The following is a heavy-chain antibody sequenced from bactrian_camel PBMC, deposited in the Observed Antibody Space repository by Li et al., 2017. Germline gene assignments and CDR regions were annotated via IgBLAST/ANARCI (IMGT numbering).Heavy chain of an antibody. CDR1: VSAYVAYVYA. V-gene: IGHV3S53*01. CDR2: ISNDAGA. CDR3: ASETTNGYRCGIGVPYNY. D-gene: IGHD3*01. Sequence: HVQLVESGGGSVPAGGSLRLTCTASVSAYVAYVYAMAWFRQAPGKEREAVAAISNDAGAAYADSVQGRFIISNDNGKNTLYLQMNSLKPEDTAMYYCASETTNGYRCGIGVPYNYWGQGTQVTVS. J-gene: IGHJ4*01.